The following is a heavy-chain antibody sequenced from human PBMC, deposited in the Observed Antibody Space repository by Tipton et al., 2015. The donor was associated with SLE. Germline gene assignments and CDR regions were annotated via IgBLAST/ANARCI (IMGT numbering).Heavy chain of an antibody. J-gene: IGHJ4*02. D-gene: IGHD1-26*01. CDR2: MNHSGST. CDR1: GGSFSGYY. CDR3: AREVGRPGFDY. V-gene: IGHV4-34*09. Sequence: TLSLTCAVYGGSFSGYYWYWFRQPPGEGLEWIGEMNHSGSTNYNPSLKSRVTISVDTSKNQFSLKLSSVTAADTAVYYCAREVGRPGFDYWGQGTLVTVSS.